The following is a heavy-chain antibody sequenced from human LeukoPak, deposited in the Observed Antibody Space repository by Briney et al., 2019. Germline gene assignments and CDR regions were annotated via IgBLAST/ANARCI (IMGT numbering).Heavy chain of an antibody. Sequence: PGGSLRLSCAASGFTFSSYEMNWVRQAPGKGLERVSYISSSGSTIYYADSVKGRFTISRDNAKNSLYLQMNSLRAEDTAGYYCARDRGSYYYYMDVWGKGTTVTVSS. J-gene: IGHJ6*03. V-gene: IGHV3-48*03. D-gene: IGHD1-26*01. CDR3: ARDRGSYYYYMDV. CDR1: GFTFSSYE. CDR2: ISSSGSTI.